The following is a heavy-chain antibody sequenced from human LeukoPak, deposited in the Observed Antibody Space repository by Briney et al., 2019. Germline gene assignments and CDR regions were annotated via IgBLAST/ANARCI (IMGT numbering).Heavy chain of an antibody. Sequence: GGSLRLSCAASGFTFSSYWMSWVRQAPGKGLEWVANIKQDGSEKYYVDSVKGRFTISRDNAKNSLYLQMNSLRAEDTAVYYCARDELLWFGELRYYYYGTDVWGQGTTVTVSS. V-gene: IGHV3-7*01. D-gene: IGHD3-10*01. CDR1: GFTFSSYW. CDR3: ARDELLWFGELRYYYYGTDV. J-gene: IGHJ6*02. CDR2: IKQDGSEK.